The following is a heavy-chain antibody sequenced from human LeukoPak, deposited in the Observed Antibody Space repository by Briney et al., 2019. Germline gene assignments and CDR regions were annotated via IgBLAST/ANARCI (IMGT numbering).Heavy chain of an antibody. J-gene: IGHJ4*02. D-gene: IGHD5-12*01. V-gene: IGHV4-28*03. CDR2: IYYTGST. CDR1: GYSVSSRNW. Sequence: SETLSLTCAVSGYSVSSRNWWGWIRQPPGKGLEWVGYIYYTGSTYYNPSLKSRVTISVDTSKNQFSLKLSSVTAADTAVYYCARGGYDRDFDYWGQGTLVTVSS. CDR3: ARGGYDRDFDY.